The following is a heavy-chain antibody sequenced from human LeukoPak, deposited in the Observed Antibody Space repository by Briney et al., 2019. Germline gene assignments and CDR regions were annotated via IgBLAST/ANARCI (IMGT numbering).Heavy chain of an antibody. CDR2: FDPEDGET. D-gene: IGHD4-17*01. Sequence: ASVKVSCKVSGYTLTELSMHWVRQAPGKGLEWMGGFDPEDGETIYAQKFQGRVTMAEDTSTDTAYMELSSLRSEDTAVYYCATRYGDYAWDFDYWGQGTLVTVSS. CDR3: ATRYGDYAWDFDY. J-gene: IGHJ4*02. V-gene: IGHV1-24*01. CDR1: GYTLTELS.